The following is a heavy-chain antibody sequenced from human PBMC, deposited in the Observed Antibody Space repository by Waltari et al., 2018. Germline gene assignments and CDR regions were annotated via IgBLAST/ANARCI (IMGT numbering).Heavy chain of an antibody. CDR2: ISPNSVDT. J-gene: IGHJ6*02. CDR1: GYTFTEYY. Sequence: QVHLVPSGAAVKKPGASVKVSCTASGYTFTEYYIHWVRQAPGQGLEWMGWISPNSVDTKFAHGVQGRVTMTRDTSISTAYMELSRLTSDDTAVYYCARGSRYCTSTTCPSSAFDVWGQGTTVTVSS. V-gene: IGHV1-2*07. D-gene: IGHD2-2*01. CDR3: ARGSRYCTSTTCPSSAFDV.